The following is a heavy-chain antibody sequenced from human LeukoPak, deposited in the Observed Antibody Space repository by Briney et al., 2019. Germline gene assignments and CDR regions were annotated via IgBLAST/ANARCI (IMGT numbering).Heavy chain of an antibody. D-gene: IGHD5-24*01. CDR2: IKQDASEK. J-gene: IGHJ4*02. V-gene: IGHV3-7*01. Sequence: GGSLRLSCAASGFTFSTYWMSWVRQAPGKGREGVANIKQDASEKYSVDSVKGRFTISRDNARNSVYLQMNSLRAEDTAVYYCARDRRDGYNVLDYWGQGTLVTVSS. CDR3: ARDRRDGYNVLDY. CDR1: GFTFSTYW.